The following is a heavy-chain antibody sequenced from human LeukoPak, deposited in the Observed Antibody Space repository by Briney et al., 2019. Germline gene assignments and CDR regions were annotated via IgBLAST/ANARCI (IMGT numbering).Heavy chain of an antibody. CDR1: GGSISSYY. J-gene: IGHJ4*02. V-gene: IGHV4-59*01. CDR3: ARGYSSGWADY. CDR2: IYYSGST. Sequence: PSETLSLTCTVSGGSISSYYWSWIRQPPGKGLEWIGYIYYSGSTNYNPSLKSRVTISVDTSKKQSSLKLSSVTAADTAVYYCARGYSSGWADYWGQGTLVTVSS. D-gene: IGHD6-19*01.